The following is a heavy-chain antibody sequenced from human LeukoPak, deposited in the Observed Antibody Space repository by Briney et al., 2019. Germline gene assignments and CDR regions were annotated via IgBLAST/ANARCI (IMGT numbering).Heavy chain of an antibody. CDR3: AKQPSAVSGTYDS. J-gene: IGHJ4*02. V-gene: IGHV3-9*01. Sequence: GGSLRLSCAASGFTFGDYAMHWVRQAPGKGLEWVSGISWNSDSIGYADSVKGRFTISRDNSKNTLYLQMNSLRADDTAIYYCAKQPSAVSGTYDSWGQGTLVAVSS. CDR1: GFTFGDYA. D-gene: IGHD6-19*01. CDR2: ISWNSDSI.